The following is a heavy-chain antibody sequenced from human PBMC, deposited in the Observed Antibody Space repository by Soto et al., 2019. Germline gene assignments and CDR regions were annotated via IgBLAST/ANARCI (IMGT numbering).Heavy chain of an antibody. J-gene: IGHJ4*01. CDR3: AKYTGYESLFYFDS. CDR2: IFYAGAI. Sequence: PSETLSLTCIVSGGSISSDYRGWIRQPPGKGLEWIGYIFYAGAINYNPSLKSRVTISIDASEKQFSLNLTSVTAADTAFYYCAKYTGYESLFYFDSWGRGLQVTVSS. D-gene: IGHD5-12*01. CDR1: GGSISSDY. V-gene: IGHV4-59*01.